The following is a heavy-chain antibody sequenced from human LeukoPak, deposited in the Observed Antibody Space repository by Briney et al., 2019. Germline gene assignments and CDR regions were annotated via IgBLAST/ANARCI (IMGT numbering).Heavy chain of an antibody. CDR3: AKDQSGLFDFQH. D-gene: IGHD3-22*01. J-gene: IGHJ1*01. CDR2: IIPIFGTA. Sequence: ASVKVSCKASGGTFSSYAISWVRQAPGQGLEWMGGIIPIFGTANYAQKFQGRVTITADESTSTAYMELSSLRSEDTAVYYCAKDQSGLFDFQHWGQGTLVTVSS. CDR1: GGTFSSYA. V-gene: IGHV1-69*01.